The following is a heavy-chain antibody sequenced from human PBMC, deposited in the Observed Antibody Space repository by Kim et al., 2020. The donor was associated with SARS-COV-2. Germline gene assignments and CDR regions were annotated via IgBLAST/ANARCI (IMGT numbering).Heavy chain of an antibody. J-gene: IGHJ3*02. V-gene: IGHV4-39*01. CDR2: VFHTGTT. D-gene: IGHD6-13*01. CDR1: GGSVSSNNYY. CDR3: ARWNRVPAGGPDGFDI. Sequence: SETLSLTCTVSGGSVSSNNYYWDWIRQSPGKGLEWIGKVFHTGTTYHNPSLNSRVTVSIDTSKNQFSLKLSSVTAEDTAVYFCARWNRVPAGGPDGFDIWGQGTMVTVSS.